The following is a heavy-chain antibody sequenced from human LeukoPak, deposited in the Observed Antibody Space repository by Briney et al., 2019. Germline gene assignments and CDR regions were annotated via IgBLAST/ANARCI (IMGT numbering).Heavy chain of an antibody. V-gene: IGHV4-34*01. Sequence: SEILSLTCAVYGGSFSGYYWSWIRQPPGKGLEWIGEINHSGSTNYNPSLKSRVTISVDTSKNQFSLKLSSVTAADTAVYYCARGSGYSYAKVEFFDYWGQGTLVTVSS. CDR1: GGSFSGYY. D-gene: IGHD5-18*01. CDR3: ARGSGYSYAKVEFFDY. J-gene: IGHJ4*02. CDR2: INHSGST.